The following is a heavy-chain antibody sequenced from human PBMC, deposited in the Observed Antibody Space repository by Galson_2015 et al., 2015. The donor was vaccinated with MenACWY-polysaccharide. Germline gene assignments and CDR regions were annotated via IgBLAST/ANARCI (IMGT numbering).Heavy chain of an antibody. Sequence: SLRLSCAASGFTFSGNDMNWVRQAPGKGLEWVAIISGSGATTYYADSVKGRFTISRDNSKSTLYVQMNSLRAEDTAVYYCAKGGGFYSSGFDYGGQGTLVTVSS. CDR3: AKGGGFYSSGFDY. V-gene: IGHV3-23*01. CDR1: GFTFSGND. D-gene: IGHD6-19*01. CDR2: ISGSGATT. J-gene: IGHJ4*02.